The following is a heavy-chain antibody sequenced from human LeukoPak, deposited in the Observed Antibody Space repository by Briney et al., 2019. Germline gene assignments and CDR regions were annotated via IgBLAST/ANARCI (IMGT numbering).Heavy chain of an antibody. CDR3: AKGTPGSPHKGYYFDY. Sequence: AGGSLRLSCAASGYTFSSYWMHWVRQAPGKGLEWVSAISGSGGSTYYADSVKGRFTISRDNSKNTLYLQMNSLRAEDTAVYYCAKGTPGSPHKGYYFDYWGQGTLVTVSS. D-gene: IGHD3-10*01. CDR2: ISGSGGST. J-gene: IGHJ4*02. CDR1: GYTFSSYW. V-gene: IGHV3-23*01.